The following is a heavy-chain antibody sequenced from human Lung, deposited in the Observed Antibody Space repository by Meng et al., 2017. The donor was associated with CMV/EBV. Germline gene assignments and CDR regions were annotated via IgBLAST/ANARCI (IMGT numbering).Heavy chain of an antibody. D-gene: IGHD6-6*01. CDR3: ARVSTPGRPRSHFDS. V-gene: IGHV1-2*02. Sequence: ASVKVSXKASGYTFTDNYIYWVRQAPGQGLEWMGWINPNSGGTNYAQKFQGRVTMTRDTSTSTAFMDLSRLRSDDRAVYYCARVSTPGRPRSHFDSCGQGTLVTVSS. CDR2: INPNSGGT. CDR1: GYTFTDNY. J-gene: IGHJ4*02.